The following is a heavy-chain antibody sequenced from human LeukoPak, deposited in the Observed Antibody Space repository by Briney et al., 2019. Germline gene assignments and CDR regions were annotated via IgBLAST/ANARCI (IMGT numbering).Heavy chain of an antibody. V-gene: IGHV3-11*04. CDR3: AVSTKSSGWYGAFDI. CDR1: GFTFSDYY. D-gene: IGHD6-19*01. CDR2: ISSSSSTI. J-gene: IGHJ3*02. Sequence: GGSLRLSCAASGFTFSDYYMSWIRQAPGKGLEWVSYISSSSSTIYYADSVKGRFTISRDNAKNSLYLQMNSLRAEDTAVYYCAVSTKSSGWYGAFDIWGQGTMVTVSS.